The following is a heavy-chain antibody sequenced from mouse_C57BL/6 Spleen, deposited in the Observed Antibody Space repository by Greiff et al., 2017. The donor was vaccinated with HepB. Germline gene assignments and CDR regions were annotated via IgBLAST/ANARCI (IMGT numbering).Heavy chain of an antibody. V-gene: IGHV1-82*01. CDR3: ARSGPYYFAY. J-gene: IGHJ2*01. D-gene: IGHD3-1*01. CDR2: IYPGDGNT. CDR1: GYAFSSSW. Sequence: VQLQQSGPELVKPGASVKISCKASGYAFSSSWMNWVKQRPGKGLEWIGRIYPGDGNTNYNGKVKGKATLTADKASSTAYMQLSCRTSADSAVSFCARSGPYYFAYWGQGTTLTVSS.